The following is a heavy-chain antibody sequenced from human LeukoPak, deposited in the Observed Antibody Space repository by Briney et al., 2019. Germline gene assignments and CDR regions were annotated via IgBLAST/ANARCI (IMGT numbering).Heavy chain of an antibody. J-gene: IGHJ3*02. CDR1: GGSISSGGYY. CDR2: IYHSGST. D-gene: IGHD2-2*01. CDR3: ARDPVSGYCSSTSCADAFDI. V-gene: IGHV4-30-2*01. Sequence: PSQTLSLTCTVSGGSISSGGYYWSWIRQPPGEGLEWIGYIYHSGSTYYNPSLKSRVTISVDRSKNQFSLKLSSVTAADTAVYYCARDPVSGYCSSTSCADAFDIWGQGTMVTVSS.